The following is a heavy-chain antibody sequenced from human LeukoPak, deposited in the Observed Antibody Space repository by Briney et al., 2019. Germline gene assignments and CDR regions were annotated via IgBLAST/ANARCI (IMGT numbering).Heavy chain of an antibody. D-gene: IGHD1-26*01. Sequence: GGSLRLSCAASGFTFSSYAMSWVRQAPGKGLEWVSVISGSGSLTYYADSVKGRFTISRDNSKNTLYLQMNSLRAEDTAVYYCAKQWELPRFDYWGQGTLVTVSS. CDR1: GFTFSSYA. J-gene: IGHJ4*02. CDR2: ISGSGSLT. CDR3: AKQWELPRFDY. V-gene: IGHV3-23*01.